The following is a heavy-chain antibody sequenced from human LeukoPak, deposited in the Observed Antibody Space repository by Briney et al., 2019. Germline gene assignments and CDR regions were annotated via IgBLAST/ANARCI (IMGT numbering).Heavy chain of an antibody. CDR3: ARDTGFSMVRGILF. V-gene: IGHV7-4-1*02. Sequence: GASVKVSCKASGYTFTSYAMNWVRQAPGQGLEWMGRINTNTGNPTYAQGFTGRFVFSLDTSVSTAYLQISSLKAEDTAVYYCARDTGFSMVRGILFWGQGTLVTVSS. D-gene: IGHD3-10*01. CDR1: GYTFTSYA. J-gene: IGHJ4*02. CDR2: INTNTGNP.